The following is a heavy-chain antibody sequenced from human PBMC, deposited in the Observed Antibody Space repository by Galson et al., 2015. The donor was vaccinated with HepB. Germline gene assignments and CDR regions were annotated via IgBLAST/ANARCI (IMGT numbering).Heavy chain of an antibody. J-gene: IGHJ4*02. CDR2: IRRKGHGGTT. CDR1: GFTFGDYG. CDR3: TRCDYDFWGGVGLDY. Sequence: SLRLSCAGSGFTFGDYGISWFRQAPGKGLEWVGFIRRKGHGGTTEYAASLKDRFTISRDDSKSIASLQMDSLTTDDTAVYYCTRCDYDFWGGVGLDYWGQGTLVTVSS. D-gene: IGHD3-3*01. V-gene: IGHV3-49*03.